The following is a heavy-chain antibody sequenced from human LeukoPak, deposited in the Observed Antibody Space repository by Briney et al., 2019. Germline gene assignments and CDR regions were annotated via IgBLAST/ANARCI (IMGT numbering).Heavy chain of an antibody. D-gene: IGHD1-26*01. J-gene: IGHJ4*02. CDR2: IGVATNT. CDR3: ARQNTPHGNFDY. CDR1: GFTFSSYD. V-gene: IGHV3-13*01. Sequence: GGSLRLSCAASGFTFSSYDMHWVRQATGKGLEWVSAIGVATNTFYSGSVKGRFTISRENAKNSLYLLMSSLRAEDTAVYYCARQNTPHGNFDYWGQGTLVTVSS.